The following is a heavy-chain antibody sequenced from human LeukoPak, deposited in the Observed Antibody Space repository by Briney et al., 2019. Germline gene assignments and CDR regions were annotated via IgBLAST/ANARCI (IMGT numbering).Heavy chain of an antibody. CDR3: ARYSYGYRWFDP. V-gene: IGHV4-59*08. D-gene: IGHD5-18*01. Sequence: SETLSLTCTVSGGSISSYYWSWIRQPPGKGLEWIGYIYYSGSTKYSPSLKSRVTISVDTSKNQFSLNLSSVTAADTAVYYCARYSYGYRWFDPWGQGTLVTVSS. CDR2: IYYSGST. CDR1: GGSISSYY. J-gene: IGHJ5*02.